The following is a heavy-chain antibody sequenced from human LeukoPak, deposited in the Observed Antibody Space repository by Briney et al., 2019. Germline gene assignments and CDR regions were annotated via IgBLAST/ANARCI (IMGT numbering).Heavy chain of an antibody. CDR2: IKQDGSEK. J-gene: IGHJ6*02. Sequence: GGSLRLSCAASGFTLSSYWMSWVRQAPGEGLEWVANIKQDGSEKYYVDSVKGRFTISRDNAKNSLYLQMNSLRAEDTAGYYCARDLVLWFGEPHMYVWGQGPRSPSP. CDR1: GFTLSSYW. CDR3: ARDLVLWFGEPHMYV. V-gene: IGHV3-7*01. D-gene: IGHD3-10*01.